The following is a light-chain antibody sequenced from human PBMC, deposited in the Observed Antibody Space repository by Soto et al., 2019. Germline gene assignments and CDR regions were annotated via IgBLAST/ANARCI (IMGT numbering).Light chain of an antibody. Sequence: EIVLTQSPATLSLSPWERATLSCMASQSVSSYLAWYQQKPGQAPRLLIYDASNRATGIPARFSGSGSGTDFTLTITSLEPEDFAVYYCQHRSNWPLTFGGGTKVHIK. V-gene: IGKV3-11*01. CDR3: QHRSNWPLT. CDR1: QSVSSY. CDR2: DAS. J-gene: IGKJ4*01.